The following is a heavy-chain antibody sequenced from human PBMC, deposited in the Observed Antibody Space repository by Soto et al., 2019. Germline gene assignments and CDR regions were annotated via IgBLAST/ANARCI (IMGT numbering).Heavy chain of an antibody. D-gene: IGHD3-10*01. Sequence: SVKVSCKASGGTFRKHVFNWVRQAPGQGLEWMGGIIPIIGTPNYAQKFQGRVTITADASTNTVYLEVSSLRSQDTAVYYCARDLEFRDGNISHLDYWGQGTLVTVSS. CDR3: ARDLEFRDGNISHLDY. J-gene: IGHJ4*02. CDR1: GGTFRKHV. CDR2: IIPIIGTP. V-gene: IGHV1-69*13.